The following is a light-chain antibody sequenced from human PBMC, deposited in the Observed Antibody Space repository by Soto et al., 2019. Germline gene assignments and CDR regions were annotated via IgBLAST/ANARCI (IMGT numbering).Light chain of an antibody. J-gene: IGKJ2*01. CDR2: GAS. V-gene: IGKV3-20*01. CDR3: QQYGSSPPT. CDR1: QSVSSSY. Sequence: EIVLTQSPGTLSLSPGERATLSCRASQSVSSSYLAWYQQKPGQAPRLLIYGASSRATGIPDRFSGSXSGXXFTLTISRLEPEDFAVYYCQQYGSSPPTFGQGTKLEIK.